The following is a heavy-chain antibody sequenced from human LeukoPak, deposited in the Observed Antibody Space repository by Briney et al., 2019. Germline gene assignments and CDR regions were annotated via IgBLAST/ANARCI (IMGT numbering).Heavy chain of an antibody. CDR2: ITHEGGGA. V-gene: IGHV3-74*01. CDR1: GFTFSAHW. Sequence: PGGSLRLSCAGSGFTFSAHWMHWVRQGPGKGLVLVARITHEGGGANYADSVKGRFTISRDNANKVLYLEMNSLTADDTGVYYCARVLTYFDLWGQGTLVTVSS. J-gene: IGHJ5*01. CDR3: ARVLTYFDL.